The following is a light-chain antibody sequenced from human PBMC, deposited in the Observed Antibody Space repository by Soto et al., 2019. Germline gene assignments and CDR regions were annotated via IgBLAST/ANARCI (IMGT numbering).Light chain of an antibody. Sequence: QSALTQPASVSGSPGQSITISCTGTSSDVGGYNFVSWYQHHPDKAPKLIIYGVTNRPSGVSHRFSGSKSGNTASLTISGLQAEDGAYYSCCSYTRNIPAHLIFGGGPKVTVL. CDR1: SSDVGGYNF. CDR3: CSYTRNIPAHLI. CDR2: GVT. J-gene: IGLJ2*01. V-gene: IGLV2-14*01.